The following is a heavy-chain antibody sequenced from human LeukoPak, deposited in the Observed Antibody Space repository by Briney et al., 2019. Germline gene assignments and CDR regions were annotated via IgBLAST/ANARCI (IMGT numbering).Heavy chain of an antibody. CDR1: GFTFSSYA. Sequence: PGGSLRLSCAASGFTFSSYAMSWVRQAPGKGLEWVSAISGSGGSTYYADSVKGRFTISRDNSKNTLYPQMNSLRAEDTAVYYCAKDSCSSTSCYVPRWGQGTLVTVSS. V-gene: IGHV3-23*01. D-gene: IGHD2-2*01. CDR2: ISGSGGST. CDR3: AKDSCSSTSCYVPR. J-gene: IGHJ4*02.